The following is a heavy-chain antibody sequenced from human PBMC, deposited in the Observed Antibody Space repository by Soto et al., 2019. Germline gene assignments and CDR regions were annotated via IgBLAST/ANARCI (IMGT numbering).Heavy chain of an antibody. Sequence: EVQVVESGGGLVQPGGSLRLSCAASGFTFSSYAMHWVRQAPGKGLEYVSVITSNGNYTDYASSVKGRFTISRDNSKNTLYLQMGSLRAEDMAVYYCARRIPFGYGMDVRGQGTTVTVSS. CDR3: ARRIPFGYGMDV. CDR2: ITSNGNYT. J-gene: IGHJ6*02. CDR1: GFTFSSYA. V-gene: IGHV3-64*01. D-gene: IGHD2-21*01.